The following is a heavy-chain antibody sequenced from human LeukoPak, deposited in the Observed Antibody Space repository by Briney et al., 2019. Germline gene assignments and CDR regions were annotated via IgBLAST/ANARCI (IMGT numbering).Heavy chain of an antibody. CDR1: GFTFTTYS. V-gene: IGHV3-21*01. J-gene: IGHJ4*02. D-gene: IGHD4-17*01. Sequence: WGSLRLSCEASGFTFTTYSMTWVRQAPGKGLEGVSSISSGSSAIFSADALKGRFTISRDDAKNLLYLDMNRLRAEDTAVYYCARGHTAVTRHFDFWGQGTLVTVSS. CDR3: ARGHTAVTRHFDF. CDR2: ISSGSSAI.